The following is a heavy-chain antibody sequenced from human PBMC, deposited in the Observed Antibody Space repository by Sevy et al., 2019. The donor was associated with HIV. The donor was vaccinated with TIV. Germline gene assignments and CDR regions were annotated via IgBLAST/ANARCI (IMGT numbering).Heavy chain of an antibody. Sequence: ASVKVSCKASGYSFASYGISWERQAPGRGLEWMGWVTPYNGNKKYAEKLQGRVSMTTDTSTSTGYMELRSLRSDDTAVYYCARCLGGLRPWEYNWFDPWGQGTLVTVSS. CDR1: GYSFASYG. CDR3: ARCLGGLRPWEYNWFDP. J-gene: IGHJ5*02. V-gene: IGHV1-18*01. D-gene: IGHD1-26*01. CDR2: VTPYNGNK.